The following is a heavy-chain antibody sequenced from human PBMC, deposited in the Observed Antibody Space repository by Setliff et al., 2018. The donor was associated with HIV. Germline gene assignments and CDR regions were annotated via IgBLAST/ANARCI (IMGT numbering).Heavy chain of an antibody. V-gene: IGHV7-4-1*02. Sequence: ASVKVSCKASGYTFTSYAMNWVRQAPGQGLEWMGWINTNTGNPTYAQGFTGRFVFSLDTSVSTAYPQISSLKAEDTAVYYCARDRITMVRGVIIASAYWGQGTLVTVSS. D-gene: IGHD3-10*01. CDR1: GYTFTSYA. CDR2: INTNTGNP. CDR3: ARDRITMVRGVIIASAY. J-gene: IGHJ4*02.